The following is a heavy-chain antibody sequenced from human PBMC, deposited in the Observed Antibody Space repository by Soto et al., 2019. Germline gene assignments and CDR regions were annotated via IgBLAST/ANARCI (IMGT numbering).Heavy chain of an antibody. CDR1: GGSISSSSYY. CDR3: ARGVTAMALRQYYYGMDV. D-gene: IGHD2-21*02. CDR2: IYYSGST. Sequence: SETLSLTCTVCGGSISSSSYYWGWIRQPPGKGLEWIGSIYYSGSTYYNPSLKSRVTISVDTSKNQSSLKLSSVTAADTPVYYCARGVTAMALRQYYYGMDVWGQGTTVTVSS. J-gene: IGHJ6*02. V-gene: IGHV4-39*01.